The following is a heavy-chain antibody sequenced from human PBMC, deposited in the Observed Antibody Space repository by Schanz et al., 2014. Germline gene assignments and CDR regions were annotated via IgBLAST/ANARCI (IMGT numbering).Heavy chain of an antibody. V-gene: IGHV1-2*02. CDR1: GYTFTGYY. D-gene: IGHD3-22*01. Sequence: QVQLVQSGAEVKKPGASVKVSCKASGYTFTGYYMHWVRQAPGQGLEWMGWINPNSGGTNYAQKFQGRVTMTRDTSISTAYMELSNLRSEDTAVYYCARAGQDYSDSSGYATYYFGNWGQGTLVTVSS. CDR2: INPNSGGT. CDR3: ARAGQDYSDSSGYATYYFGN. J-gene: IGHJ4*02.